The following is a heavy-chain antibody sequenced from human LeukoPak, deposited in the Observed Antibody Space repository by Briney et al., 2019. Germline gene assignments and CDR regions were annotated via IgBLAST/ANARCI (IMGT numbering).Heavy chain of an antibody. CDR2: IYYIGST. Sequence: SETRSLTCTVSGGSISSYYWSWIRQPPGKGLEWIGYIYYIGSTNYNPSLKSRVTISVDTSKNQFPLNLTSVTAADTAVYYCARGDPYYYDSSGSVDYWGQGTLVTVSS. J-gene: IGHJ4*02. D-gene: IGHD3-22*01. V-gene: IGHV4-59*01. CDR3: ARGDPYYYDSSGSVDY. CDR1: GGSISSYY.